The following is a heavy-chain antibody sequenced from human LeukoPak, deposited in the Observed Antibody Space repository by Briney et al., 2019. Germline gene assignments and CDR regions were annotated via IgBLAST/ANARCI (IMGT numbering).Heavy chain of an antibody. CDR2: IKQDGSEK. D-gene: IGHD2-2*01. V-gene: IGHV3-7*01. J-gene: IGHJ4*02. CDR3: ARSGVVVVPAAIAY. CDR1: GFTFSSYW. Sequence: PGGSLRLSCAASGFTFSSYWMSWVRQAPGKGLEWVANIKQDGSEKYYVDSVKGRFTISRDNAKSSLYLQMNSLRAEDTAVYYCARSGVVVVPAAIAYWGQGTLVTVSS.